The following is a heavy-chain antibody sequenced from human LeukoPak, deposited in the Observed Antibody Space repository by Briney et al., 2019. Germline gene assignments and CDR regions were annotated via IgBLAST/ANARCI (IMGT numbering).Heavy chain of an antibody. D-gene: IGHD5-24*01. V-gene: IGHV4-34*01. J-gene: IGHJ4*02. Sequence: SETLSLTCAVYGGSFSGYYWSWIRQPPGKGLEWIGEINHSGSTNYNPSLKSRVTISVDTSKNQFSLKLSSVTAADTAVYYCARVRRRDGYNIGLLRRDCYFDYWGQGTLVTVSS. CDR2: INHSGST. CDR1: GGSFSGYY. CDR3: ARVRRRDGYNIGLLRRDCYFDY.